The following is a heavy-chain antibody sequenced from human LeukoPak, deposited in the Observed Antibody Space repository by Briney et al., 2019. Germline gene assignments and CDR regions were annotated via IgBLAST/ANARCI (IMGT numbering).Heavy chain of an antibody. Sequence: ASVKVSCKASGGTFSSYAISWVRQPPGQGLEWMGGIIPIFGTANYAQKFQGRVTITADESTSTAYMELSSLRSEDTAVYYCAREGERMVRGVITLEAFDIWGQGTMVTVSS. J-gene: IGHJ3*02. D-gene: IGHD3-10*01. CDR1: GGTFSSYA. CDR2: IIPIFGTA. CDR3: AREGERMVRGVITLEAFDI. V-gene: IGHV1-69*13.